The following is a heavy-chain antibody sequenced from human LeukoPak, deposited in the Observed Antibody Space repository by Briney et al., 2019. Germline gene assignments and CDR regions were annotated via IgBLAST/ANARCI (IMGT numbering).Heavy chain of an antibody. CDR3: ARRYCTNGVCSYFDY. V-gene: IGHV5-51*01. CDR1: GYRFTSYW. Sequence: GESLKISCKSSGYRFTSYWIGWVRQMPGKGLEWMGIIYPGDSDTRYSSSFQGQVTISADKSISTAYLQWSSLKASDTAMYYCARRYCTNGVCSYFDYWGQGTLVTVSS. CDR2: IYPGDSDT. J-gene: IGHJ4*02. D-gene: IGHD2-8*01.